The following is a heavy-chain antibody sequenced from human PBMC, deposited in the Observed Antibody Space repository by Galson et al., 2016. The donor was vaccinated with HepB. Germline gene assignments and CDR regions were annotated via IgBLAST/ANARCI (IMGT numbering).Heavy chain of an antibody. CDR2: INTETGNT. Sequence: SVKVSCKAFGYSFSNYGITWVRQAPGQGLEWMGWINTETGNTYYAQNLQGRVTMTTDTSTSTAFMDLRSLRSDDTAVYYCARLLDGYNYFDYWGQGTRVTVSS. V-gene: IGHV1-18*01. CDR3: ARLLDGYNYFDY. CDR1: GYSFSNYG. J-gene: IGHJ4*02. D-gene: IGHD5-24*01.